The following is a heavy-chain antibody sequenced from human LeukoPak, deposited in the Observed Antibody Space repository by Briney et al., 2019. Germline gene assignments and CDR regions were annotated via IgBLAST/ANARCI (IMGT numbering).Heavy chain of an antibody. CDR3: ARVLYYDFPYYYYYMDV. CDR2: IKQDGSEK. Sequence: PGGSLRLSCAVSGFTFSSYWMSWVRQAPGKGLEWVANIKQDGSEKYYVDSVKGLFTISRDNAKNSLYLQMNSLRAEDTAVYYCARVLYYDFPYYYYYMDVWGKGTTVTVSS. D-gene: IGHD3-3*01. V-gene: IGHV3-7*01. J-gene: IGHJ6*03. CDR1: GFTFSSYW.